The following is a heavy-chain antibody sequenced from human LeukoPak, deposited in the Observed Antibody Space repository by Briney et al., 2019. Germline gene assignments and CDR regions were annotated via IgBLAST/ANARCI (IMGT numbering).Heavy chain of an antibody. D-gene: IGHD1-14*01. J-gene: IGHJ5*02. CDR3: ARDIPRTGWFDP. CDR1: GYTFTGYY. V-gene: IGHV1-2*02. CDR2: INPNSGGT. Sequence: GASVKVSCKASGYTFTGYYMHWVRQAPGQGLEGMGWINPNSGGTNYAQKFQGRVTMTRDTSISTDSMELSRMRFDDTAVYYCARDIPRTGWFDPWGQGTLVTVSS.